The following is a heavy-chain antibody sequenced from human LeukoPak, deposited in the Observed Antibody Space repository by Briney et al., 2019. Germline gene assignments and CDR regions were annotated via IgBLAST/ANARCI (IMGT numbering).Heavy chain of an antibody. CDR2: MYYSGST. CDR1: GGSISGYY. D-gene: IGHD3-3*01. J-gene: IGHJ4*02. Sequence: SETLSLTCTVSGGSISGYYWSWIRQPPGKGLEWIGYMYYSGSTNYNPSLKSRVTLSVDTSRNQFSLKLSSVTAADTAVYYCARAYYDSDFDFWGQGTLVTVSS. V-gene: IGHV4-59*01. CDR3: ARAYYDSDFDF.